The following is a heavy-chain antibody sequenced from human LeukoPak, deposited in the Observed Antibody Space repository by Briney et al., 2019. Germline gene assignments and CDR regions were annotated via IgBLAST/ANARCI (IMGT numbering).Heavy chain of an antibody. Sequence: ASVKVPCKASGGTFSSYAISWVRQAPGQGLEWMGRIIPIFGTANYAQKFQGRVTITTDESTSTAYMELSSLRSEDTAVYYCASSLYSYGYFSDYWGQGTLVTVSS. CDR1: GGTFSSYA. CDR3: ASSLYSYGYFSDY. V-gene: IGHV1-69*05. CDR2: IIPIFGTA. J-gene: IGHJ4*02. D-gene: IGHD5-18*01.